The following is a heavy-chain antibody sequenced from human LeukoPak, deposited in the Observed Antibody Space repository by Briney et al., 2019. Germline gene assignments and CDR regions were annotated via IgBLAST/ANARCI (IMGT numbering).Heavy chain of an antibody. CDR1: GFTFSTYW. CDR3: ARIGGSGSYSGHYFDH. D-gene: IGHD3-10*01. V-gene: IGHV3-74*01. Sequence: GGSLRLSCAASGFTFSTYWMHWVRRAPGKGLVWVSRISTDGSVTSYADSVRGRFTISRDNAKNTMYLQMNSLRAEDTAVYYCARIGGSGSYSGHYFDHWGQGTLVTVSS. CDR2: ISTDGSVT. J-gene: IGHJ4*02.